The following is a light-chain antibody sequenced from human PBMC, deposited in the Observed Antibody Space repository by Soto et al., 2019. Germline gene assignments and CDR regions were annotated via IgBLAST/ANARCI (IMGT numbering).Light chain of an antibody. CDR2: AAS. CDR3: QQSYSTPT. V-gene: IGKV1-39*01. J-gene: IGKJ5*01. Sequence: DIQMTESPTSLSASVGDRVTITFRASQSISSYLNWYQQKPGKAPKLLIYAASSLQSGVPSRFSCGGSGTDFTLTISSLQPEDFATYYCQQSYSTPTFGQGTRLEIK. CDR1: QSISSY.